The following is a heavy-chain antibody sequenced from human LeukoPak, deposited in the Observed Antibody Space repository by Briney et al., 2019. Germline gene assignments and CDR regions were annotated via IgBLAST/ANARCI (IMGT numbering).Heavy chain of an antibody. J-gene: IGHJ4*02. V-gene: IGHV3-30-3*01. CDR2: ISYDGSNK. D-gene: IGHD3-22*01. CDR3: AREPPYYYDSSGPFDC. Sequence: GGSLRLSCAASGFTFSSSAMHWVRKAPGKGLEWVAVISYDGSNKYYADSVKGRFTISRDNSKNTLYLQMNSLRAEDTAVYYCAREPPYYYDSSGPFDCWGQGTLVTVSS. CDR1: GFTFSSSA.